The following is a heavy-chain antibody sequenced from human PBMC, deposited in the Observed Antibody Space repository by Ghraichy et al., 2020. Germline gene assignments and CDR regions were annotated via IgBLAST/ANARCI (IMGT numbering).Heavy chain of an antibody. CDR3: ARGGGDWTSQSFDL. D-gene: IGHD1-1*01. CDR1: GFTYSTYD. J-gene: IGHJ2*01. Sequence: GESLNISCAASGFTYSTYDFHWVRQVRGKGLEWVSAIGTAGDTYYSPSVKGRFTISRENARDSLYLEMNSLTAGDTAVYYCARGGGDWTSQSFDLWGRGTLVTVAS. CDR2: IGTAGDT. V-gene: IGHV3-13*01.